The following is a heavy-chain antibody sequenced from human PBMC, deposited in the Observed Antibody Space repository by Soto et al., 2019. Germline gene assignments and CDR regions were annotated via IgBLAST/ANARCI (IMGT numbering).Heavy chain of an antibody. CDR1: GYTFSNFW. CDR2: MYPWTSDT. D-gene: IGHD1-7*01. CDR3: VTTRDGTTYFAY. Sequence: GESLKISCHGSGYTFSNFWIWWVRQMPGEGLEWMGLMYPWTSDTRYSPSFQGHVTISVDTSTSTGYLQWSSLKASDTAMYYCVTTRDGTTYFAYWGQGTLVTVSS. V-gene: IGHV5-51*01. J-gene: IGHJ4*02.